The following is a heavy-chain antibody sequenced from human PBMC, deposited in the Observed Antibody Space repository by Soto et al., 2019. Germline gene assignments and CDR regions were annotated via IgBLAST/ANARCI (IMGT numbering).Heavy chain of an antibody. V-gene: IGHV3-30*18. J-gene: IGHJ4*02. D-gene: IGHD6-19*01. Sequence: GGSLRLSCAASGFTFSDYAMHWVRQAPGKGLEWVAVVSHDGRNTHYADSVKGRFTISRDSYTVSLEMTSLRAEDTAVYYCAKGGRQWLVTSDFNYWGQGALVTVSS. CDR1: GFTFSDYA. CDR2: VSHDGRNT. CDR3: AKGGRQWLVTSDFNY.